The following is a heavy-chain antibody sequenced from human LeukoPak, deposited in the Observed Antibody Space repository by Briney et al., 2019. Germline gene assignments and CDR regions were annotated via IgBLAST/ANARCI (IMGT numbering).Heavy chain of an antibody. J-gene: IGHJ4*02. V-gene: IGHV4-39*01. CDR1: GGSISSSSYY. CDR3: ATYRIDIVVVPPLD. D-gene: IGHD2-2*01. Sequence: PSETLSLTCTVSGGSISSSSYYWGWIRQPPGKGLEWIGSIYYSGSTYYNPSLKSRVTISVDTSKNQFSLKLSSVTAADTAVYYCATYRIDIVVVPPLDWGQGTLVTVSS. CDR2: IYYSGST.